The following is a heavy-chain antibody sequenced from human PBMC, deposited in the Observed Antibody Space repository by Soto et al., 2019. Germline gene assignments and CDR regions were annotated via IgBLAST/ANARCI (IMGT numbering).Heavy chain of an antibody. CDR3: ARGPYGSGSYLRFDP. V-gene: IGHV1-2*04. D-gene: IGHD3-10*01. CDR2: INPNSGGT. Sequence: ASVKVSCKASGYTFTGYYMHWVRQAPGQGLDWMGWINPNSGGTNYAQKFQGWVTMTRDTSFSTAYMELSRLRSDDTALYYCARGPYGSGSYLRFDPWGQGTLVTVSS. J-gene: IGHJ5*02. CDR1: GYTFTGYY.